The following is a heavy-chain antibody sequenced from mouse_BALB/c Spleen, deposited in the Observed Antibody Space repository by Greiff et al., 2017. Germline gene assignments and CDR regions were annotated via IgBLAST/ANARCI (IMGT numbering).Heavy chain of an antibody. D-gene: IGHD1-2*01. J-gene: IGHJ3*01. CDR3: ARDGLLRLRGFAD. Sequence: EVHLVESGGGLVKPGGSLKLSCAASGFTFSDYYMYWVRQTPEKRLEWVATISDGGSYTYYPDSVKGRFTISRDNAKNNLYLQMSSLKSEDTAMYYCARDGLLRLRGFADWGQGTLVTVSA. CDR1: GFTFSDYY. V-gene: IGHV5-4*02. CDR2: ISDGGSYT.